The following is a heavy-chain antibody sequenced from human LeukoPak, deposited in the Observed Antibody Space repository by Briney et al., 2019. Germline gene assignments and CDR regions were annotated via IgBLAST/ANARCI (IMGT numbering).Heavy chain of an antibody. CDR2: ISAYNGNT. CDR3: ARTPSKCIMAVGVRLTVCWFDP. CDR1: GYTFTSYG. Sequence: ASVKVSCKASGYTFTSYGISWVRQAPGQGLEWMGWISAYNGNTNYAQKLQGRVTMTTDTSTSTAYMELRSLRSDDTAVYYCARTPSKCIMAVGVRLTVCWFDPWGQGTLVTVSS. V-gene: IGHV1-18*04. J-gene: IGHJ5*02. D-gene: IGHD6-19*01.